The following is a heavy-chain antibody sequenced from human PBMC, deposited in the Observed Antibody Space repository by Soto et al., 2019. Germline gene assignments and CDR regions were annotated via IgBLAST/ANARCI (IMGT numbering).Heavy chain of an antibody. CDR2: ISGSGGST. Sequence: EVQLLESGGGLVQPGGSLRLSCAASGFTFSSYAMSWVRQAPGKGLAWVSAISGSGGSTYYADSVKGRFTSSRDNSKNTLYLQMTSLRAEDTAVYYCAKDKTPNYDSWSGPYYYYYYMDGWGKGTKVTVSS. D-gene: IGHD3-3*01. J-gene: IGHJ6*03. CDR3: AKDKTPNYDSWSGPYYYYYYMDG. CDR1: GFTFSSYA. V-gene: IGHV3-23*01.